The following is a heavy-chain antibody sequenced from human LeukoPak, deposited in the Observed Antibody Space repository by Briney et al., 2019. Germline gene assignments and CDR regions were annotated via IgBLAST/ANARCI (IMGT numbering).Heavy chain of an antibody. CDR2: IIPIFGTA. J-gene: IGHJ4*02. Sequence: SVKVSCKASGGTFSSYAISWVRQAPGQGLEWMGGIIPIFGTANYAQKFQGRVTITADESTSTAYMELSSLRSEDTAVYYCARDASTSDLAPDYDYCGQGTLVTVSS. CDR1: GGTFSSYA. D-gene: IGHD3-16*01. CDR3: ARDASTSDLAPDYDY. V-gene: IGHV1-69*01.